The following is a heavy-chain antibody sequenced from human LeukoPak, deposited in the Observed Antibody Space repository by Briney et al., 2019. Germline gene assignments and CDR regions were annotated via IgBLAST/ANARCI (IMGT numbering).Heavy chain of an antibody. CDR2: ISYDGSNK. V-gene: IGHV3-30*03. D-gene: IGHD7-27*01. CDR3: SPSRLTGDGLDY. J-gene: IGHJ4*02. CDR1: GFTFSSYG. Sequence: GGSLRLSCAASGFTFSSYGMHWVRQAPGKGLEWVAVISYDGSNKYYADSVKGRFTISRDNSKNTLYLQMNSLRAEDTAVYYCSPSRLTGDGLDYWGQGTLVTVSS.